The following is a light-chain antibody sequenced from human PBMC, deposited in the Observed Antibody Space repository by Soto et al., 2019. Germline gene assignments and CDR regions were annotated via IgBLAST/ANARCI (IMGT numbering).Light chain of an antibody. J-gene: IGLJ2*01. CDR3: HSYDSSLSGSV. Sequence: QSVLTQPPSVSGAPGQRVTISCTGSSSNIGAGYDVHWYQQLPGTAPKLLIYGNSNRPSGVPDRFSGSKSGTSASLALTGRPAEDAAAYYCHSYDSSLSGSVFGGGTKLTVL. CDR1: SSNIGAGYD. V-gene: IGLV1-40*01. CDR2: GNS.